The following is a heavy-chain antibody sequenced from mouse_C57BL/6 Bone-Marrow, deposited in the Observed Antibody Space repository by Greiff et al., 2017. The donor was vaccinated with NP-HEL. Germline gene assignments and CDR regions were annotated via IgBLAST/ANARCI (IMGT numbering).Heavy chain of an antibody. CDR1: GYTFTSYG. D-gene: IGHD1-1*01. CDR3: ARHGSSYQAWFAY. J-gene: IGHJ3*01. V-gene: IGHV1-81*01. CDR2: IYPRSGTT. Sequence: VQLQQSGAELARPGASVKLSCKASGYTFTSYGISWVKQRTGQGLEWIGEIYPRSGTTYYNEKFKGKATLTADKSSSTAYMELRSLTSEDSAVYFCARHGSSYQAWFAYWGQGTLVTVSA.